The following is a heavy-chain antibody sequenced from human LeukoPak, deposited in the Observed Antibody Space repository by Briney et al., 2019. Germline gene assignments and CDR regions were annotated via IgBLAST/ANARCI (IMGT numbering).Heavy chain of an antibody. CDR2: IRSKAYGGTT. V-gene: IGHV3-49*03. J-gene: IGHJ4*02. CDR3: AGTDIVVVVAAY. D-gene: IGHD2-15*01. CDR1: GFTFGDYA. Sequence: GGSLRLSCTASGFTFGDYAMSWFRQAPGKGLEWVGFIRSKAYGGTTEYAASVKGRFTISRDDSKSIAYLQMNSLKTEDTAVYYCAGTDIVVVVAAYWGQGTLVTVSS.